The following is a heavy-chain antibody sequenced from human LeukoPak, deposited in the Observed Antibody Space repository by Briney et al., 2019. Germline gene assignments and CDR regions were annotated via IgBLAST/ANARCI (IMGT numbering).Heavy chain of an antibody. CDR1: GGSISNSGGFY. J-gene: IGHJ4*02. V-gene: IGHV4-31*02. CDR2: ISYRGST. CDR3: ARISQSTGGFYY. Sequence: SETLSLTCTVSGGSISNSGGFYWSWIRQHPGDGLEWIGFISYRGSTYYNPSLKSRVSMSVDTSRSQFSLRLTSVTDEDTAVYYCARISQSTGGFYYWGQGTLVTVSS. D-gene: IGHD2-8*02.